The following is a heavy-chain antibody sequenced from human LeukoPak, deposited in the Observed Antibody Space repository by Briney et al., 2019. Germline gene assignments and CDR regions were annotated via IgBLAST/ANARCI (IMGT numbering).Heavy chain of an antibody. D-gene: IGHD3-22*01. J-gene: IGHJ2*01. V-gene: IGHV4-59*01. Sequence: SETLSLTCTVSGGSITGYSWSWIRQPPGKGLEWIGYIYYTENTNYNPSLKSRVTISVDTSKNQFSLKLSSVTAAGTAVYYCAGGYEYYDSSPRWYFDLWGRGTLVTVSS. CDR3: AGGYEYYDSSPRWYFDL. CDR1: GGSITGYS. CDR2: IYYTENT.